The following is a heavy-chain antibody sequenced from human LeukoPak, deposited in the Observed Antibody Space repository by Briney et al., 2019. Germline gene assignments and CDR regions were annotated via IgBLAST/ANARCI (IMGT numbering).Heavy chain of an antibody. CDR1: GFTFSNYA. D-gene: IGHD6-19*01. CDR3: AKARGSGWHDPWYLDY. J-gene: IGHJ4*02. Sequence: GRSLRLSCAASGFTFSNYAMHWVRQAPGTGLELVEVIWFDGTNKYYGDSVRGRFTISRDNSKNRLYLQMNSLRAEDTAVYYCAKARGSGWHDPWYLDYWGQGTLVTVSS. V-gene: IGHV3-33*06. CDR2: IWFDGTNK.